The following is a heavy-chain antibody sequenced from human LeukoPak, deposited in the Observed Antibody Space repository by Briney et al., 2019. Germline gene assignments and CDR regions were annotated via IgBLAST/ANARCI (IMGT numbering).Heavy chain of an antibody. Sequence: GGSLRLSCAASGFTFTTYTMAWVRQAPGKGLAWVSTISGTGGSTAYADSVKGRFTISRDNSKNTLYLQMNSLRAEDTAIYFCSKHPSTGFYYFDFWGQGTLVTVSS. J-gene: IGHJ4*02. V-gene: IGHV3-23*01. CDR1: GFTFTTYT. CDR3: SKHPSTGFYYFDF. CDR2: ISGTGGST. D-gene: IGHD6-19*01.